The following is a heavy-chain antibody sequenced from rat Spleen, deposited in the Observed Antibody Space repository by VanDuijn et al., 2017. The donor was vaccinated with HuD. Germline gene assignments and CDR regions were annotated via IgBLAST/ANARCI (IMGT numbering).Heavy chain of an antibody. J-gene: IGHJ2*01. V-gene: IGHV5-31*01. D-gene: IGHD4-3*01. CDR3: TTRGHLGYWY. CDR1: GFTFNNYW. CDR2: ITNTGGST. Sequence: EVKLVESGGGLVQPGRSLKLSCAASGFTFNNYWMTWIRQAPGKGLEWVASITNTGGSTYYPDSVKGRFTISRDNAKSTLYLQMDSLRSEDTATYYCTTRGHLGYWYWGQGVMVTVSS.